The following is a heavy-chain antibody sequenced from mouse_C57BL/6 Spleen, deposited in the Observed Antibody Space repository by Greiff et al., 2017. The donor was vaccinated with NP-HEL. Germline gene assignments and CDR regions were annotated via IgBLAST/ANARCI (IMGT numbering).Heavy chain of an antibody. D-gene: IGHD2-3*01. CDR3: ARSLYDGYYSPFDY. V-gene: IGHV1-18*01. CDR1: GYTFTDYN. Sequence: VQLKESGPELVKPGASVKIPCKASGYTFTDYNMDWVKQSHGKSLEWIGDINPNNGGTIYNQKFKGKATLTVDKSSSTAYMELRSLTSEDTAVYYCARSLYDGYYSPFDYWGQGTTLTVSS. J-gene: IGHJ2*01. CDR2: INPNNGGT.